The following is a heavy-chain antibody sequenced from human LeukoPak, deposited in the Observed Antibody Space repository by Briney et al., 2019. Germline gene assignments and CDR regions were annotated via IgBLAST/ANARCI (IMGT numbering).Heavy chain of an antibody. CDR2: IYHSGST. CDR3: ARASYDFWRGYPNDAFDS. D-gene: IGHD3-3*01. CDR1: GGSISSGGYS. J-gene: IGHJ3*02. V-gene: IGHV4-30-2*01. Sequence: PSETLSLTCAVSGGSISSGGYSWSWIRQPPGKGLEWIGYIYHSGSTYYNPSLKSRVTISVDRSKNQFSLKLSSVTAADTAVYYCARASYDFWRGYPNDAFDSWGQGTMVTVSS.